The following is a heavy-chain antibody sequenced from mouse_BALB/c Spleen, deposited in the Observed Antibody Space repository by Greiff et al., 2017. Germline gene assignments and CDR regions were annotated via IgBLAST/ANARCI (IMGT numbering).Heavy chain of an antibody. CDR1: GFTFSSYG. D-gene: IGHD1-1*02. Sequence: EVKLMESGGGLVQPGGSLKLSCAASGFTFSSYGMSWVRQTPDKRLELVATINSNGGSTYYPDSVKGRFTISRDNAKNTLYLQMSSLKSEDTAMYYCATLWGAMDYWGQGTSVTVSS. J-gene: IGHJ4*01. CDR3: ATLWGAMDY. CDR2: INSNGGST. V-gene: IGHV5-6-3*01.